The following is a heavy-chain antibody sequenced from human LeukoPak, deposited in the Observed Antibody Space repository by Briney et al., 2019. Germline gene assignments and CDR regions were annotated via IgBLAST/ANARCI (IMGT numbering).Heavy chain of an antibody. D-gene: IGHD5-18*01. Sequence: SETLSLSCAVSGGSLSSSSYYWGWIRQPPGKGLEWIGSINYSGSTYYNPSIKRRSTTSVDTPKNQFSLKLSSVTAEATACYYCARDGFPQIWLGVPDYYMDVWGKGTAVTV. V-gene: IGHV4-39*07. J-gene: IGHJ6*03. CDR2: INYSGST. CDR3: ARDGFPQIWLGVPDYYMDV. CDR1: GGSLSSSSYY.